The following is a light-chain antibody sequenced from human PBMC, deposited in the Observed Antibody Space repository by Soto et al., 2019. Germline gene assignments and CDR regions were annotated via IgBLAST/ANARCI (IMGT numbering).Light chain of an antibody. V-gene: IGKV3-20*01. J-gene: IGKJ2*01. CDR2: GAS. Sequence: EIVLTQSPGTLSLSPGERATLSCRASQNINSSYLSWYQQKPGPATSLLIYGASSRTTSIPDMFSGSGSGTEFTITISRLEPEDVAVYYCQQYGSSPLYTFGQGTKLEIK. CDR1: QNINSSY. CDR3: QQYGSSPLYT.